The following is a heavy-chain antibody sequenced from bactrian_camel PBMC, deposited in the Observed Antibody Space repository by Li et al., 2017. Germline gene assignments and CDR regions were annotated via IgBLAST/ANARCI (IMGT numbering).Heavy chain of an antibody. Sequence: VQLVESGGDSVQAGGSLRLSCTHSGYTSSRHCMGWFRQAPGKAREGIAGIRRDGDDYYADSVKGRFTISQDNAKNIIYLQMSSLTPDDTAMYYCAAGTRIIVGDYCDGITAWGQGTQVTVS. CDR3: AAGTRIIVGDYCDGITA. D-gene: IGHD3*01. J-gene: IGHJ6*01. V-gene: IGHV3S31*01. CDR1: GYTSSRHC. CDR2: IRRDGDD.